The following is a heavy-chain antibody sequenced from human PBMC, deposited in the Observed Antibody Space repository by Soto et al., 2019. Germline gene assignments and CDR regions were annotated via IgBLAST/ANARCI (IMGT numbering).Heavy chain of an antibody. CDR1: GGSISSYY. Sequence: NPSETLSLTCTVSGGSISSYYWNWIRQPAGKGLEWIGRIYTSGSTNYNPSLKSRVTMSVDTSKKQLSLKLSSVTVADTAVYYCASGTTVVTHFDYWGQGTLVTVSS. V-gene: IGHV4-4*07. J-gene: IGHJ4*02. D-gene: IGHD4-17*01. CDR2: IYTSGST. CDR3: ASGTTVVTHFDY.